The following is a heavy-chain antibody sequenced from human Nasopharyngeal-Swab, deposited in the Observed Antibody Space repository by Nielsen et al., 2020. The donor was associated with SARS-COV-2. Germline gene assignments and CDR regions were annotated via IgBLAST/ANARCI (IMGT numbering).Heavy chain of an antibody. D-gene: IGHD6-13*01. V-gene: IGHV3-72*01. CDR1: GFTFSAHY. Sequence: GSLRLSCAASGFTFSAHYMDWVRQAPGKGLEWVGRSSNKANSYTTEYAASVKGRFTISRDDSKNSLYLQMSSLRTEDTALYYCARDLSSIWTSGSGVWCQGTTVIVSS. CDR2: SSNKANSYTT. CDR3: ARDLSSIWTSGSGV. J-gene: IGHJ6*02.